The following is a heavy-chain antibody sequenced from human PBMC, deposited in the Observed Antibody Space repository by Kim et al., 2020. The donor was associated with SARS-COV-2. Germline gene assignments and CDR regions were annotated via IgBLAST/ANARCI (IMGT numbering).Heavy chain of an antibody. V-gene: IGHV4-59*09. J-gene: IGHJ6*02. Sequence: PSLKRRLTISGHTSKNQYSLKLSSVTAVDTAVYYCARGPVDYYYYYGMDVWGQGTTVTVSS. CDR3: ARGPVDYYYYYGMDV. D-gene: IGHD3-9*01.